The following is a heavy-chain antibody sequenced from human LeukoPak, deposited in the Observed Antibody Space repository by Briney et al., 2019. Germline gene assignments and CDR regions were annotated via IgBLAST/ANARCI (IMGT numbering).Heavy chain of an antibody. CDR3: ARASKVVVVAVGPAPLDY. CDR1: GFTFSSYA. J-gene: IGHJ4*02. D-gene: IGHD2-15*01. Sequence: PGGSLRLSCAASGFTFSSYAMHWVRQAPGKGLEWVAVISYDGSNKYYADSVKGRFTISRDNSKNTLYLQMNSLRAEDTAVYYCARASKVVVVAVGPAPLDYWGQGTLVTVSS. V-gene: IGHV3-30*04. CDR2: ISYDGSNK.